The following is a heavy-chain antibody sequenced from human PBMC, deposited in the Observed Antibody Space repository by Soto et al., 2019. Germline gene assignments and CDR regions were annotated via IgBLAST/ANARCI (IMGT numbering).Heavy chain of an antibody. CDR3: AKSRGIYSSGWYVDY. Sequence: LSETLSLTCAVYGGSFSGYYWSWIRQPPGKGLEWIGEINHSGSTNHNPSLKSRVTISVDTSKNQFSLKLSSVTAADTAVYYCAKSRGIYSSGWYVDYWGQGTLVTVSS. CDR2: INHSGST. J-gene: IGHJ4*02. V-gene: IGHV4-34*01. CDR1: GGSFSGYY. D-gene: IGHD6-19*01.